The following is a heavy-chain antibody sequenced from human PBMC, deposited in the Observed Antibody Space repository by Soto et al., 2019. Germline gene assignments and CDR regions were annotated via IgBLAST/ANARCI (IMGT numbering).Heavy chain of an antibody. CDR3: ASRGVYGDYVDH. CDR2: IYYTGST. J-gene: IGHJ4*02. D-gene: IGHD4-17*01. V-gene: IGHV4-61*01. Sequence: PSETLSLTCTVSGGSVCSGNYYWSWIRQPPGKGLEWIGYIYYTGSTNYDPSLKSRVTISVDTSKNQFSLRLTSVTAADTAVYYCASRGVYGDYVDHWGQGTLVTVSS. CDR1: GGSVCSGNYY.